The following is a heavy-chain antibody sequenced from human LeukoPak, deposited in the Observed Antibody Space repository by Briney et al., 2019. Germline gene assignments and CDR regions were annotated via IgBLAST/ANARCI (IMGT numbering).Heavy chain of an antibody. Sequence: GGSLRLPCAASGFTFSSYAMSWVRQAPGKGLEWVSAISGSGGSTYYADSVKGRFTISRDNSKNTLYLQMNSLRAEDTAVYYCAKTIQLWLVYFDYWGQGTLVTVSS. D-gene: IGHD5-18*01. CDR1: GFTFSSYA. CDR3: AKTIQLWLVYFDY. CDR2: ISGSGGST. V-gene: IGHV3-23*01. J-gene: IGHJ4*02.